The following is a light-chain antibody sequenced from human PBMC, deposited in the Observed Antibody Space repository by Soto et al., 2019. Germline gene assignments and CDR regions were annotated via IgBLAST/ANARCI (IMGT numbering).Light chain of an antibody. V-gene: IGLV1-40*01. CDR3: QSYDSSLSGV. Sequence: QSVLTQPPSVSGAPGQRVTISCTGSSSNIGAGYDVHWSQQLPGTAPKLLIYGNSNRPSGVPDRFSGSKSGTSASLAITGLQAEDEADYYCQSYDSSLSGVFGGWTKLTVL. J-gene: IGLJ3*02. CDR1: SSNIGAGYD. CDR2: GNS.